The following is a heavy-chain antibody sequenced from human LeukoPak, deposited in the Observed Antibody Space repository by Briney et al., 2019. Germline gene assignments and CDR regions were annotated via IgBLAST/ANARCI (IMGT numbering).Heavy chain of an antibody. CDR3: AKDSSSGSSYYFHGMDV. Sequence: GGSLRLSRAASGFTFSAYGMHWVRQAPGKGLEWLAVTSYDGGNKYYAASVKGRFTISRDNSNNTLDLQMNSLRVEDTAVYYCAKDSSSGSSYYFHGMDVWGQGTTVTVSS. V-gene: IGHV3-30*18. D-gene: IGHD3-10*01. J-gene: IGHJ6*02. CDR1: GFTFSAYG. CDR2: TSYDGGNK.